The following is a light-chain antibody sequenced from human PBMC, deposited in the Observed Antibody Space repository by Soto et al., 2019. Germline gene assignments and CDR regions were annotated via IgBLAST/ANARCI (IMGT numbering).Light chain of an antibody. J-gene: IGLJ2*01. CDR3: LLYYGVTQVV. V-gene: IGLV7-43*01. Sequence: QAVVTQEPSLTVSPGGTVTLTCASSTGAVTGDHSPGWFQQKPGQAPRSLIYSTSSKHSWTPARFSGSLLGGKAALTLSGVQPEDEAEYYCLLYYGVTQVVFGGGTKVTVL. CDR1: TGAVTGDHS. CDR2: STS.